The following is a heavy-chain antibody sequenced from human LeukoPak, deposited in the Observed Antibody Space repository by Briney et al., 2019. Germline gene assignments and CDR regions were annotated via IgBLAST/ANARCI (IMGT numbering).Heavy chain of an antibody. CDR3: ANGYCTGGSCRTHCNWFDP. Sequence: GGSLRLSCAASGFTFSSYAMSWVRQAPGKGLEWVSAISGGGDYTYYADPVKGRFTISRDNSKNTLYLQMNSLRAEDTAVYYCANGYCTGGSCRTHCNWFDPWGQGTLVTVSS. CDR1: GFTFSSYA. V-gene: IGHV3-23*01. D-gene: IGHD2-15*01. J-gene: IGHJ5*02. CDR2: ISGGGDYT.